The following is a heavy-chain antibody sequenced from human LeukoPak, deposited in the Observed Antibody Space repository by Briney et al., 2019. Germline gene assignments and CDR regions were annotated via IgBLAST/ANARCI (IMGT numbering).Heavy chain of an antibody. V-gene: IGHV4-34*01. CDR1: GGSFSGYY. CDR3: ARAKYYDSGSYAFDI. CDR2: INHSGST. Sequence: SETLSLTCAVYGGSFSGYYWSWIRQPPGKGLEWIGEINHSGSTNYNPSLKSRVTISVDTSKNQFSLKLSSVTAADTAVYYCARAKYYDSGSYAFDIWGQGTRVTVSS. J-gene: IGHJ3*02. D-gene: IGHD3-10*01.